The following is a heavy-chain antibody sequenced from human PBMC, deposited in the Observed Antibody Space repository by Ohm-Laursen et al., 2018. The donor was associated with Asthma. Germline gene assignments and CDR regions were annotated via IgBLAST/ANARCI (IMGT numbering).Heavy chain of an antibody. CDR2: ISYDGSNK. CDR3: ARERNYIWGSYRYYYGMDV. J-gene: IGHJ6*02. Sequence: SLRLSCAASGFTFSSYGMHWVRQAPGKGLEWVAVISYDGSNKYYADSVKGRFTISRDNSKNTLYLQMNSLRAEDTAVYYCARERNYIWGSYRYYYGMDVWGQGTTVTVSS. D-gene: IGHD3-16*02. CDR1: GFTFSSYG. V-gene: IGHV3-30*03.